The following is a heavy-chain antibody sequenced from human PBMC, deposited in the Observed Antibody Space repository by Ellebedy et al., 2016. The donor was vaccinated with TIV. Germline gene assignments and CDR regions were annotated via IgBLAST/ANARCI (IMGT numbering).Heavy chain of an antibody. CDR3: ARDGRRFGELLSYFDY. V-gene: IGHV3-30-3*01. CDR1: GFTFSSYA. CDR2: ISYDGSNK. D-gene: IGHD3-10*01. Sequence: GESLKISXAASGFTFSSYAMHWVRQAPGKGLEWVAVISYDGSNKYYADSVKGRFTISRDNSKNTLYLQMNSLRAEDTAVYYCARDGRRFGELLSYFDYWGQGTLVTVSS. J-gene: IGHJ4*02.